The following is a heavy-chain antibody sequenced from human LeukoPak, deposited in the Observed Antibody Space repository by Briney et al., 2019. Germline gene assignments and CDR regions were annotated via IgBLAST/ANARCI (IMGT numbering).Heavy chain of an antibody. CDR1: GGSISSSNW. V-gene: IGHV4-4*02. CDR2: IYHSGST. CDR3: ARVEEYSSSWYGGRYYFDY. Sequence: PSETLSLTCAVSGGSISSSNWWSWVRPPPGKGLEWIGEIYHSGSTNYNPSLKSRVTISVDKSKNQFSLKLSSVTAADTAVYYCARVEEYSSSWYGGRYYFDYWGQGTLVTVSS. D-gene: IGHD6-13*01. J-gene: IGHJ4*02.